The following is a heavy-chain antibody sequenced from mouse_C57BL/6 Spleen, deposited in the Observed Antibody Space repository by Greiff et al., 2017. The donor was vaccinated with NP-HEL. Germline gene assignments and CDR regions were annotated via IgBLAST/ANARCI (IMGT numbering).Heavy chain of an antibody. Sequence: EVQLQESGGGLVKPGGSLTLSCAASGFTFSDYGMHWVRQAPEKGLEWVAYISRGSSTIYYADTVKGRFTISRDNAKNTLFLQMTSLRSEDTAMYYCARLLGDYFDYWGQGTTLTVSS. J-gene: IGHJ2*01. D-gene: IGHD1-1*01. V-gene: IGHV5-17*01. CDR3: ARLLGDYFDY. CDR1: GFTFSDYG. CDR2: ISRGSSTI.